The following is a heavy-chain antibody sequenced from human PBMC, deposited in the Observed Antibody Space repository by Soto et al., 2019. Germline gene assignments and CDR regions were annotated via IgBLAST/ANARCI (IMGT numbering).Heavy chain of an antibody. J-gene: IGHJ6*02. Sequence: PPETLSLTCIVSGGSISSGGYYWGGIRKHPGKGLEWIGYTYFRRSTYYNPSLKSRVTISVDTSKNQCSLKLSSVTAADTAVYYCARDSRKVVVVPAASLHCYYYGMDVWGQGTTVTVSS. CDR3: ARDSRKVVVVPAASLHCYYYGMDV. D-gene: IGHD2-2*01. V-gene: IGHV4-31*03. CDR1: GGSISSGGYY. CDR2: TYFRRST.